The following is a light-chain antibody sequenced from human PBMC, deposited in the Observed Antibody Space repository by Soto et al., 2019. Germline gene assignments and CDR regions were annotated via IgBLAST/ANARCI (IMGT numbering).Light chain of an antibody. CDR2: TVS. Sequence: QSVLTQPRSVSGSPGQSVTISCTGTSSDVGGYNYVSWYQQHPGKAPKLMIYTVSNRPLGVPDRFSASKSGNPASLTISGLQTEDEADYYCCSYAGSFTWVFGGGTKLTVL. V-gene: IGLV2-11*01. CDR1: SSDVGGYNY. CDR3: CSYAGSFTWV. J-gene: IGLJ3*02.